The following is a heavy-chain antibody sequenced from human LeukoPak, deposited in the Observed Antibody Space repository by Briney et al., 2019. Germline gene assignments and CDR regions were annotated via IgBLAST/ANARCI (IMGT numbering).Heavy chain of an antibody. CDR2: IYSGGST. CDR3: AREYDSSGYYESNFDY. CDR1: EFTSTSYG. V-gene: IGHV3-66*01. D-gene: IGHD3-22*01. Sequence: GGSLRLSCAASEFTSTSYGMHWVRQAPGKGLEWVSVIYSGGSTYYADSVKGRFTISRVNSKNTLYLQMNSLRAEDTAVYYCAREYDSSGYYESNFDYWGQGTLVTVSS. J-gene: IGHJ4*02.